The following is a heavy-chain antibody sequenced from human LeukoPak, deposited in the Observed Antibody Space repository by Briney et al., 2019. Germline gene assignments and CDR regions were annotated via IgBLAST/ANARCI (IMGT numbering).Heavy chain of an antibody. V-gene: IGHV3-30*03. CDR2: IASDGGAK. J-gene: IGHJ4*02. D-gene: IGHD6-19*01. CDR3: AREATWGQWYFDH. CDR1: GFSFSNHG. Sequence: PGTSLRLSCVASGFSFSNHGMHWVRQAPGKGLEWVSVIASDGGAKFYADSVKGRFTLSRDNSKNMFFLQMNFLTVEGTAIYYCAREATWGQWYFDHWGQGTPVTVSS.